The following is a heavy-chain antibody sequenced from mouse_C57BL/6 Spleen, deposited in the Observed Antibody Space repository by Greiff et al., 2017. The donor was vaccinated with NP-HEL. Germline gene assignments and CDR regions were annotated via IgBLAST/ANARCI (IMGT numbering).Heavy chain of an antibody. CDR3: ARYYYGYFDY. J-gene: IGHJ2*01. D-gene: IGHD1-1*01. CDR2: IDPSDSYT. CDR1: GYTFTSYW. Sequence: QVQLQQPGAELVKPGASVKLSCKASGYTFTSYWMQWVKQRPGQGLEWIGEIDPSDSYTNYNQKFKDKATLTVDTSSSTAYMQLSSLTSEDSAVYYCARYYYGYFDYWGQGTTLTVSS. V-gene: IGHV1-50*01.